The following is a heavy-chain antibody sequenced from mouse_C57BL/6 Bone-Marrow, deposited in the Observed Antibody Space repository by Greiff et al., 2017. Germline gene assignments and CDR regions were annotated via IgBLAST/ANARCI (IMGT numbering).Heavy chain of an antibody. CDR1: GFNIKDYY. D-gene: IGHD1-1*01. CDR2: IDPEDGDT. V-gene: IGHV14-1*01. Sequence: EVQLQQSGAELVRPGASVKLSCTASGFNIKDYYMHWVKQSPEQSLEWIGRIDPEDGDTEYAPKFQGKATMTADTSSNTAYLQLSSLTSEDTAVYYCLTSSYRYFDVWGTGTTVTVSS. CDR3: LTSSYRYFDV. J-gene: IGHJ1*03.